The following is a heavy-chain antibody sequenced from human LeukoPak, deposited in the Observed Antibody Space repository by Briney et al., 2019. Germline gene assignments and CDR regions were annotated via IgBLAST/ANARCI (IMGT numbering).Heavy chain of an antibody. CDR3: AKESYAAPQRYFQH. D-gene: IGHD3-10*01. V-gene: IGHV3-23*01. CDR1: GFIFNNYA. Sequence: PGGSLRLPCAASGFIFNNYAMSWVRQAPGKGLEWVSSISGSGRSPYYADSVKGRFSISRDTSKNTVDLHMNSLRAEDTAIYYCAKESYAAPQRYFQHWGQGTLVAVSS. CDR2: ISGSGRSP. J-gene: IGHJ1*01.